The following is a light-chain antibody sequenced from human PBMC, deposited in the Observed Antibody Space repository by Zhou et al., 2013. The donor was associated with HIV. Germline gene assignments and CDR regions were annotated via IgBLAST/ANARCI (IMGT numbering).Light chain of an antibody. V-gene: IGKV1-5*03. Sequence: DIQMTQSPSTLSASVGDRVTITCRASQSLTSWLAWYQQKPGKAPKLLIYKASTLESGVPSRFSGSGSETEFILTISSLQPEDFATYYCLQHYGYPYTFGQGTKLEL. CDR2: KAS. CDR3: LQHYGYPYT. CDR1: QSLTSW. J-gene: IGKJ2*01.